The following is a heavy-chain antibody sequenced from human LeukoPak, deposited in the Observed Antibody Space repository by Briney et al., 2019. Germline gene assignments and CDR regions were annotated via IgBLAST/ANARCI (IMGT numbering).Heavy chain of an antibody. CDR3: ARKGRITMIVVVLGDAFDI. D-gene: IGHD3-22*01. J-gene: IGHJ3*02. CDR2: IYYSGST. V-gene: IGHV4-39*01. CDR1: GGSISSSSYS. Sequence: SETLSLTCTVSGGSISSSSYSWGWIRQPPGKGLEWIGSIYYSGSTYYNPSLKSRVTISVDTSKNQFSLKLSSVTAADTAVYYCARKGRITMIVVVLGDAFDIWGQGTMVTVSS.